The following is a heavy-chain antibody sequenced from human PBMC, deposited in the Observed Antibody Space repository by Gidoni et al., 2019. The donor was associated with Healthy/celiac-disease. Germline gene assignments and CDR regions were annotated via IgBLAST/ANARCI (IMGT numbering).Heavy chain of an antibody. Sequence: QVQLVESGGGVVQPGRSLRLSCAASGFTFSSYGMHWVRQAPGKGLEWVAVIWYDGSNKYYADSVKGRFTISRDNSKNTLYLQMNSLRAEDTAVYYCARVDAWETKAFDIWGQGTMVTVSS. J-gene: IGHJ3*02. CDR1: GFTFSSYG. D-gene: IGHD1-26*01. V-gene: IGHV3-33*01. CDR2: IWYDGSNK. CDR3: ARVDAWETKAFDI.